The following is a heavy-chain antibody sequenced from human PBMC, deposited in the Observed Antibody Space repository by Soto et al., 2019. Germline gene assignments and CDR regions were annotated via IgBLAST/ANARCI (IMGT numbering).Heavy chain of an antibody. CDR1: GGSISSRTFW. CDR3: ARHPRDDYNYGGSGIFDY. D-gene: IGHD4-4*01. J-gene: IGHJ4*02. V-gene: IGHV4-39*01. CDR2: MYYSGSS. Sequence: QLQLQESGPGLVKPSESLSLTCSVSGGSISSRTFWWAWIRQPPGKGLEWIGDMYYSGSSYSSPSHKSRVTLPVDTSKNQLSLKLNSVTAADTAVYYCARHPRDDYNYGGSGIFDYWGQGTLVTVSS.